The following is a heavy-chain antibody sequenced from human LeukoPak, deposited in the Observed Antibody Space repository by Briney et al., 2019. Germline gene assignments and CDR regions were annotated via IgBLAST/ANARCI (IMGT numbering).Heavy chain of an antibody. J-gene: IGHJ4*02. CDR1: GGSISSSYSY. D-gene: IGHD6-6*01. Sequence: ASETLSLTCTVSGGSISSSYSYWGWIRQPPGKGLEWIGNIYYSGSTYYNPSLKSRVTISVDTSKNQFSLKLSSVTAADTAVYYCASIAARNIDYWGQGTLVTVSS. CDR3: ASIAARNIDY. V-gene: IGHV4-39*07. CDR2: IYYSGST.